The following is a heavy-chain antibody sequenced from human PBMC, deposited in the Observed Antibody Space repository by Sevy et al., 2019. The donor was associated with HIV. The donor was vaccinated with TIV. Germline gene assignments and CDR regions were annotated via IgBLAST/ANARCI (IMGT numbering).Heavy chain of an antibody. CDR3: ANSYSGSYSHSYLYALDV. CDR2: MWFDGSNK. D-gene: IGHD1-26*01. V-gene: IGHV3-33*08. J-gene: IGHJ6*02. Sequence: GESLKISCEASGFPFTNHGVHWVRQAPGKGLAWVALMWFDGSNKYYADSVKGRFTVSRDDSKNTLYLQMNSLRADDTAIYFCANSYSGSYSHSYLYALDVWGQGTTVTVSS. CDR1: GFPFTNHG.